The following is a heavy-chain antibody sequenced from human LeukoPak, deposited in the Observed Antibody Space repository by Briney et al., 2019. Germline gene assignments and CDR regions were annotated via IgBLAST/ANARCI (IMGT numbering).Heavy chain of an antibody. CDR1: GGSISSRSYY. Sequence: KPSETLSLTCTVSGGSISSRSYYWGWIRQPPGKGLEWIGTIYYSGSTYYNPSLKSRVTISVDTSKNQFSLKLRSVTAADTAVYYCARLLLRFGEFHFDYWGQGTLVTVSP. CDR3: ARLLLRFGEFHFDY. D-gene: IGHD3-10*01. J-gene: IGHJ4*02. CDR2: IYYSGST. V-gene: IGHV4-39*01.